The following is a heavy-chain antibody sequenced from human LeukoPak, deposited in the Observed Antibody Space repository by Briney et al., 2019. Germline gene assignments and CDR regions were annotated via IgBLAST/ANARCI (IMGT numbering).Heavy chain of an antibody. V-gene: IGHV3-20*04. Sequence: PGGSLRLSCAASGITFTNAWMSWVRHAPGKGLEWVSGINWNGGSTGYADSVKGRFTISRDNAKNSLYLQMNSLRAEDTALYYCARPFYDSSGFGHAFDIWGQGTMVTVSS. CDR1: GITFTNAW. CDR2: INWNGGST. J-gene: IGHJ3*02. D-gene: IGHD3-22*01. CDR3: ARPFYDSSGFGHAFDI.